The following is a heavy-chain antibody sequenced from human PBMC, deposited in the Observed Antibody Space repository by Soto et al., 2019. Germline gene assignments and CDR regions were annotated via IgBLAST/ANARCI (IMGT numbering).Heavy chain of an antibody. CDR1: GGSFSGYY. CDR3: VRGLRSGYSYGYFDY. J-gene: IGHJ4*02. D-gene: IGHD5-18*01. Sequence: SETLCLTCAVYGGSFSGYYWSWIRQPPGKGLEWIGEINHSGSTNYNPSLKSRVTISVDTSKNQFSLKLSSVTAADTAVYYCVRGLRSGYSYGYFDYWGQGTLVTGS. V-gene: IGHV4-34*01. CDR2: INHSGST.